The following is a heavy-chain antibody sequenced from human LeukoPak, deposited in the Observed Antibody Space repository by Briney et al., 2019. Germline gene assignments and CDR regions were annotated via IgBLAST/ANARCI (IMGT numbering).Heavy chain of an antibody. J-gene: IGHJ5*02. CDR2: IDGSGAGT. D-gene: IGHD5-24*01. V-gene: IGHV3-23*01. CDR1: GFTFSTFA. CDR3: AKGKGYNNLGWFDP. Sequence: PGGSLTLSCAASGFTFSTFAMTWVRQGPGKGLEWVSSIDGSGAGTYYADSVKGRFSISRDNSKSTLYLQMYSLTAGDTAVYYCAKGKGYNNLGWFDPWGQGTLVTVSS.